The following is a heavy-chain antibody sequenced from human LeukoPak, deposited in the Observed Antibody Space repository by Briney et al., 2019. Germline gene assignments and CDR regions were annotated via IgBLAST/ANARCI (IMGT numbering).Heavy chain of an antibody. Sequence: ASVKVSCKASGYTVSGYDINWVRQATGQGLEWMGWMNPNSGGTNYAQKFQGRVTMTRDTSISTAYMELSRLRSDDTAVYYCARGLPAPADQYYMDVWGKGTTVTVSS. CDR3: ARGLPAPADQYYMDV. J-gene: IGHJ6*03. CDR1: GYTVSGYD. D-gene: IGHD2-2*01. CDR2: MNPNSGGT. V-gene: IGHV1-2*02.